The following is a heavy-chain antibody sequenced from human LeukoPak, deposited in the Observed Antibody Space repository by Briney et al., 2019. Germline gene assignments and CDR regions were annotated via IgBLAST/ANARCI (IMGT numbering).Heavy chain of an antibody. V-gene: IGHV3-23*01. D-gene: IGHD3-22*01. J-gene: IGHJ4*02. CDR3: AKARGTVVPPFDY. CDR1: GFTFTTYA. CDR2: IGGSSDFT. Sequence: GGSLRLSCAASGFTFTTYAMSWVRQAPGKGLEWVSAIGGSSDFTYYADSVKARFTASRDNSKNTLYLQMNSLRAEDTAVYYCAKARGTVVPPFDYWGQGTLATVSS.